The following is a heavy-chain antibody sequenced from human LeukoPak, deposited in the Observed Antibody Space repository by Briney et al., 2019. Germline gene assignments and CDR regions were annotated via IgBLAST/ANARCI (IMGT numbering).Heavy chain of an antibody. D-gene: IGHD6-13*01. CDR2: INPSGGT. J-gene: IGHJ4*02. V-gene: IGHV1-46*01. CDR3: ARGGVAATGLDY. CDR1: GYTFTNYY. Sequence: GASVKVSCRASGYTFTNYYIHWVRQAPGQGLEWMGIINPSGGTSYAQKIQGRVTMTRDTSTTTVYMELSSLRSEDTAVYYCARGGVAATGLDYWGQGTLVTVSS.